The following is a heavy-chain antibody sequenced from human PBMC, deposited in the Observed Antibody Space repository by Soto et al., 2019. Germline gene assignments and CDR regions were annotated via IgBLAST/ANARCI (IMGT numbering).Heavy chain of an antibody. CDR3: AREAPKYCSGGSCWF. CDR1: GFTVSSNY. V-gene: IGHV3-53*01. CDR2: IYSGGST. J-gene: IGHJ4*02. Sequence: PGGSLRLSCAASGFTVSSNYMSWVRQAPGKGLEWVSVIYSGGSTYYADSVKGRFTISRDNSKNTLYLQMNSLRAEDTAVYYCAREAPKYCSGGSCWFWGQGTLVTVSS. D-gene: IGHD2-15*01.